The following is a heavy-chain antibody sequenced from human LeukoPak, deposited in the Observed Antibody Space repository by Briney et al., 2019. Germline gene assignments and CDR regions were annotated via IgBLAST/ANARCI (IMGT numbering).Heavy chain of an antibody. CDR3: ARGGTYYYDSSGRFDY. Sequence: SETLSLTCPVSGASISRYYWSWIRQPPGKGLEWIGYIYYSGSTNYNASLKSRVTISVDTSKNQFSLKLSSMTAADTAVYYCARGGTYYYDSSGRFDYWGQGTLVTVSS. V-gene: IGHV4-59*01. J-gene: IGHJ4*02. CDR2: IYYSGST. CDR1: GASISRYY. D-gene: IGHD3-22*01.